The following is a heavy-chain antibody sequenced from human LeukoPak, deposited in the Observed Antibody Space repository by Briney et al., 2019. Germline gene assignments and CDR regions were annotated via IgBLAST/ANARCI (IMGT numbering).Heavy chain of an antibody. V-gene: IGHV3-30*02. CDR2: IRYDGSNR. J-gene: IGHJ4*02. Sequence: PGGSLRLSCAASGFTFSSYGMHWVRQAPGKGLEWVAFIRYDGSNRYYADSVKGRFTISRDNSKNTLYLQMNSLRAEDTAVYYCAKDLVDFDWLSSQFDWGQGTLVTVSS. CDR3: AKDLVDFDWLSSQFD. CDR1: GFTFSSYG. D-gene: IGHD3-9*01.